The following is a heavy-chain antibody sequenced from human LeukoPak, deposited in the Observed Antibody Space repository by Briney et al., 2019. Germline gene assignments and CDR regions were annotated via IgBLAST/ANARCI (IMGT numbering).Heavy chain of an antibody. CDR1: GGSFSGYY. D-gene: IGHD2-2*01. CDR3: ARGIAVVPAVSFDY. J-gene: IGHJ4*02. Sequence: SETLSLTCAVYGGSFSGYYWSWIRQPPGKGLEWIGEINHSGSTNYNPSLKSRVTISVDTSKNQFSLKLSSVTAADTAVYYCARGIAVVPAVSFDYWGQGTLVTVSS. V-gene: IGHV4-34*01. CDR2: INHSGST.